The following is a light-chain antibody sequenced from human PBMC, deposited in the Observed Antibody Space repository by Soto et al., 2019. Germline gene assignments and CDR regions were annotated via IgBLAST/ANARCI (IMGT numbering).Light chain of an antibody. Sequence: QSALTQPPSASGSPGQSVAISCTGTSNDVGGHNSVSWYQQYPGKAPTLMIYEVSKRPSGVPDRFSGSKSGNTASLTVSGLQAGDEADYYCSSYAGSNNLVFGGGTKLTVL. V-gene: IGLV2-8*01. CDR3: SSYAGSNNLV. CDR1: SNDVGGHNS. CDR2: EVS. J-gene: IGLJ2*01.